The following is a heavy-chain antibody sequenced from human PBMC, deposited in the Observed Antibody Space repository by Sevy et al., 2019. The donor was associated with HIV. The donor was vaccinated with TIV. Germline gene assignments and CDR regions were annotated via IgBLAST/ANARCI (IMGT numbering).Heavy chain of an antibody. J-gene: IGHJ3*02. CDR1: GLTVSSNY. V-gene: IGHV3-53*01. D-gene: IGHD2-15*01. Sequence: GESLKISCAASGLTVSSNYMSWVRQAPGKGLEWVSVIYSGGSTYYADSVKGRFTISRDNSKNTLYLQMNSLRAEDTAVYYCARDLGYCSGGSCYDYAFDIWGQGTMVTVSS. CDR2: IYSGGST. CDR3: ARDLGYCSGGSCYDYAFDI.